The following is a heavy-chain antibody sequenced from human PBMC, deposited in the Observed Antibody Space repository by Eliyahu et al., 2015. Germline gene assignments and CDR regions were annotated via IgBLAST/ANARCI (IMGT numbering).Heavy chain of an antibody. CDR2: IYYSGST. CDR3: ARVLGFGYFEDY. V-gene: IGHV4-31*03. CDR1: GGSXSSGGYY. J-gene: IGHJ4*02. D-gene: IGHD3-9*01. Sequence: QVQLQESGPGLVKPSQTLSLTCPVPGGSXSSGGYYWSWXRQHPGKGLEWIGYIYYSGSTYYNPSLKSRVTISVDTSKNQFSLKLSSVTAADTAAYYCARVLGFGYFEDYWGQGTLVTVSS.